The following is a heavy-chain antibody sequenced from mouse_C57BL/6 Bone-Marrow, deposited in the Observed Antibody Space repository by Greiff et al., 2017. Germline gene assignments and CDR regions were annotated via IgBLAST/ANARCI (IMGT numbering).Heavy chain of an antibody. CDR1: GYTFTDYY. D-gene: IGHD3-3*01. J-gene: IGHJ2*01. CDR3: ARWRDGDY. CDR2: IYPGSGNT. Sequence: VQLQQSGAELVRPGASVKLSCKASGYTFTDYYINWVKQRPGQGLEWIARIYPGSGNTYSNEKFKGKATLTAEKSSSTAYMQLSSLTSEDSAVYFCARWRDGDYWGQGTTLTVSS. V-gene: IGHV1-76*01.